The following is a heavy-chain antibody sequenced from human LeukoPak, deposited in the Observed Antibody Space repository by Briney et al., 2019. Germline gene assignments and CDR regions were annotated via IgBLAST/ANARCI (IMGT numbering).Heavy chain of an antibody. CDR1: GFTFSSYS. Sequence: GGSLRLSCAASGFTFSSYSMNWVRQAPGKGLEWVSSISSSSSYIYYADSVKGRFTISRDNAKNSLYLQMNSLRAEGTAVYYCARDKIAYYYDSSGYGPHDYWGQGTLVTVSS. V-gene: IGHV3-21*01. J-gene: IGHJ4*02. CDR2: ISSSSSYI. CDR3: ARDKIAYYYDSSGYGPHDY. D-gene: IGHD3-22*01.